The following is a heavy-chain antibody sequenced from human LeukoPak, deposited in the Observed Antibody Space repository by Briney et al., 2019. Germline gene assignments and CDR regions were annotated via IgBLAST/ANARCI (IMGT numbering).Heavy chain of an antibody. CDR2: ISSSSSYT. Sequence: PGGSLRLSCAGSGFTFSDYYMSWIRQAPGKGLEFVSYISSSSSYTNYADSVKGRFTISRDNAKNSLYLQMNSLRAEDTAVYYCARDRQSRGFGIWGQGTMVTVSS. D-gene: IGHD4-11*01. CDR3: ARDRQSRGFGI. CDR1: GFTFSDYY. V-gene: IGHV3-11*05. J-gene: IGHJ3*02.